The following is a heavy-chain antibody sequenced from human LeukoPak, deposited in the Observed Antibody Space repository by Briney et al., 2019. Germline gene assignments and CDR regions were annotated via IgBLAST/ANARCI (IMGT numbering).Heavy chain of an antibody. J-gene: IGHJ4*02. V-gene: IGHV3-30*02. D-gene: IGHD5-18*01. Sequence: GGSLRLSCAASGFTFSSYGMHWVRQAPGKGLEWVAFIRYDGSNKYYADSVKGRFTISRDNSKNTLYLQMNSLRAEDTAVYDCAKEWDTAMAFDYWGQGTQVTISS. CDR1: GFTFSSYG. CDR2: IRYDGSNK. CDR3: AKEWDTAMAFDY.